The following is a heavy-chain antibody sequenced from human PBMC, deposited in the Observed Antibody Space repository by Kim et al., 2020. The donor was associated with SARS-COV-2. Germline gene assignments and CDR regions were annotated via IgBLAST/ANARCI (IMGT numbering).Heavy chain of an antibody. Sequence: GGSLRLSCAASGFTFSSYWMAWVRQVPGKGLVWVSRINADGSNIAYADSVKGRFTISRDNAKNTLYLQLNTLRAEDTAVYCCTSHRAGAFDYWGQGTLVTDSS. CDR2: INADGSNI. V-gene: IGHV3-74*01. D-gene: IGHD3-10*01. CDR1: GFTFSSYW. CDR3: TSHRAGAFDY. J-gene: IGHJ4*02.